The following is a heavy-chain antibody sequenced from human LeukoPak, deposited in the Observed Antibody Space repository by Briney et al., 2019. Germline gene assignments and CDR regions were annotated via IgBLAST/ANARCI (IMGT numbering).Heavy chain of an antibody. D-gene: IGHD6-19*01. CDR1: GGSISSYY. V-gene: IGHV4-59*01. CDR3: ARGSGWFREFDY. Sequence: SETLSLTCTVSGGSISSYYWSWIRQPPGKGLXXXGYIYYSGSTNYNPSLKSRVTISVDTSKNQFSLKLSSVTAADTAVYYCARGSGWFREFDYWGQGTLVTVSS. CDR2: IYYSGST. J-gene: IGHJ4*02.